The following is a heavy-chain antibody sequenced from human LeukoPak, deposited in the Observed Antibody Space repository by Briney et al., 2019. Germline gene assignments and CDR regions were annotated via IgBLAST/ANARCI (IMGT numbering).Heavy chain of an antibody. J-gene: IGHJ4*02. D-gene: IGHD1-26*01. CDR1: GGSISNGNW. V-gene: IGHV4-4*02. CDR3: VRCGSYCLDY. CDR2: IYHTGST. Sequence: SETLSLTCGVSGGSISNGNWWSWVRQPPGKGLEWIGEIYHTGSTNYNPSLKSRVTISVDKSKDQFSLNLSSVTAADTAVYYCVRCGSYCLDYWGQGTLVTVSS.